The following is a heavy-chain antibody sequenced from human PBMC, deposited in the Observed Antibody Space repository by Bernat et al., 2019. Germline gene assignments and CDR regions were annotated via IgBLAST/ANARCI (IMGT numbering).Heavy chain of an antibody. J-gene: IGHJ6*03. CDR3: ARDEGSTSQYYYYYMDV. CDR2: INPNSGGT. D-gene: IGHD2-2*01. Sequence: QVQLVQSGAEVKKPGASVKVSCKASGYTFTGYYMHWVRQAPGQGLEWMGRINPNSGGTNYAQKFKGRVTMTRDTSISTAYMELSRLRSDDTAVYYCARDEGSTSQYYYYYMDVWGKGTTVTVSS. V-gene: IGHV1-2*06. CDR1: GYTFTGYY.